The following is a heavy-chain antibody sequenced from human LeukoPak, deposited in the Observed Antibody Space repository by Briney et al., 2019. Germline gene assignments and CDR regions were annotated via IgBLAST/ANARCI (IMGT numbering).Heavy chain of an antibody. V-gene: IGHV3-7*01. CDR1: GFTSSGYW. Sequence: GGSLRLPCAASGFTSSGYWMSWVRQAPGKGLEWVASIKQDGSPKKYVDPVRGRFIISGDNAKNSVYLQMNSLRAEDTAVYYCAKLARGDGFDLWGQGTKVTVSS. CDR3: AKLARGDGFDL. J-gene: IGHJ3*01. CDR2: IKQDGSPK.